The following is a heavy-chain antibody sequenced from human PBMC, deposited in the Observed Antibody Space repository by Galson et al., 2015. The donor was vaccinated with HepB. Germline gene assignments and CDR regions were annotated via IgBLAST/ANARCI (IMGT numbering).Heavy chain of an antibody. D-gene: IGHD2-21*02. Sequence: SLRLSCAASGFTFSSYGMHWVRQAPGKGLEWVAVIWYDGSNKYYADSVKGRFTISRDNSKNTLYLQMNSLRAEDTAVYYCASQGVSVSGRFKVVVTPGAFDIWGQGTMVTVSS. CDR1: GFTFSSYG. V-gene: IGHV3-33*01. CDR2: IWYDGSNK. CDR3: ASQGVSVSGRFKVVVTPGAFDI. J-gene: IGHJ3*02.